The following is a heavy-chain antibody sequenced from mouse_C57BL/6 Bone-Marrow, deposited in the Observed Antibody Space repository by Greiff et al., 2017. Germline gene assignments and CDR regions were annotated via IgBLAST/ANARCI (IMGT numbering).Heavy chain of an antibody. CDR1: GFNIKDYY. Sequence: VQLQQSGAELVKPGASVKLSCTASGFNIKDYYMHWVKQRTEQGLEWIGRIDPEDGETKYAPKFPGKATITADTSSNTAYLQLSSLTSEDTAVYYCARWSWFAYWGQGTLVTVSA. CDR2: IDPEDGET. CDR3: ARWSWFAY. V-gene: IGHV14-2*01. J-gene: IGHJ3*01.